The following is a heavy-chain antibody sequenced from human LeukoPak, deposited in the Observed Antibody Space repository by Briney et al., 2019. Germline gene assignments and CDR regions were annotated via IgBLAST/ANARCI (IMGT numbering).Heavy chain of an antibody. D-gene: IGHD6-13*01. Sequence: SETLSLTCAVYGGSFSGYYWSWIRQPPGEGLEWIGEINHSGSTNYNPSLKSRVTISVDTSKNQFSLKLSSVTAADTAVYYCATALRYSSSWYKGNYFDYWGQGTLVTVSS. CDR1: GGSFSGYY. V-gene: IGHV4-34*01. CDR2: INHSGST. CDR3: ATALRYSSSWYKGNYFDY. J-gene: IGHJ4*02.